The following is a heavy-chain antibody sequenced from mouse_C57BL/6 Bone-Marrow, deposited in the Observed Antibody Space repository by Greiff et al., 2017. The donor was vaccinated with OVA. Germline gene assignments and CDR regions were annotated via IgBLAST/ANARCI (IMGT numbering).Heavy chain of an antibody. CDR1: GFTFSSYA. CDR2: ISSGSSYT. CDR3: ARLVTGYLDV. V-gene: IGHV5-9-3*01. Sequence: VQLMESGGGLVKPGGSLKLSCAASGFTFSSYAMSWVRQTPEKRLEWVANISSGSSYTYYPDTVKGRFTISRDNAKNTLSLQMTRLMSEDTAMYFCARLVTGYLDVWGTGTTVTVSS. J-gene: IGHJ1*03. D-gene: IGHD2-3*01.